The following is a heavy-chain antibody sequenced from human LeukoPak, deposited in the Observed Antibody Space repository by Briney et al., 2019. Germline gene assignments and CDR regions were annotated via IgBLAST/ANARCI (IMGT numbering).Heavy chain of an antibody. CDR2: IYHRGST. J-gene: IGHJ4*02. CDR1: GGSISNSNW. Sequence: PSETLSLTCAVSGGSISNSNWWNWVCQPPGKGLEWIGEIYHRGSTNYNPSLRSRVTISVDRSKNQFALKLTSVTAADTAVYYCARGQGSYGDYWGQGTLVIVSS. V-gene: IGHV4-4*02. CDR3: ARGQGSYGDY. D-gene: IGHD5-18*01.